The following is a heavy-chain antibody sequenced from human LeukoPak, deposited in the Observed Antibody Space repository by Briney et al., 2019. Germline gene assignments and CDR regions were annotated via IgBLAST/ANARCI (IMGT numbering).Heavy chain of an antibody. V-gene: IGHV4-61*02. Sequence: SETLSLTCTVSGGSISSGSYYWSWIRQPAGKGLEWIGRIYTSGSTNYNPSLKSRVTISVDTSKNQFSLKLSSVTAADTAVYYCARESPYYDFWSGYLDYWGQGTLVTVSS. CDR1: GGSISSGSYY. CDR2: IYTSGST. CDR3: ARESPYYDFWSGYLDY. D-gene: IGHD3-3*01. J-gene: IGHJ4*02.